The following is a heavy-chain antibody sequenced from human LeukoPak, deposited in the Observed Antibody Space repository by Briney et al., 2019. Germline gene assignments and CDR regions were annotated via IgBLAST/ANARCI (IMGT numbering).Heavy chain of an antibody. CDR1: GGSISSGGYS. Sequence: TLSLTCAVSGGSISSGGYSWSWIRQPPGKGLEWIGYIYHSGSTYYNPSLKSRVTISVDRSKNQFSLKLSSVTAADTAVYYCARESVYGSGSLFDYWGQGTLVTVSS. CDR2: IYHSGST. J-gene: IGHJ4*02. CDR3: ARESVYGSGSLFDY. V-gene: IGHV4-30-2*01. D-gene: IGHD3-10*01.